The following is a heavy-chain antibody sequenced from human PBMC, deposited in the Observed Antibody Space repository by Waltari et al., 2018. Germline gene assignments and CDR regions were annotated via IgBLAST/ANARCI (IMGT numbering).Heavy chain of an antibody. J-gene: IGHJ4*02. V-gene: IGHV3-48*01. CDR3: ARAITLQPPDY. Sequence: GSLRLSCAASGFTFIRYSLHWVRQAPGKGLEWVSYISSSSTIYYADSVKGRFTISRDNAKNSLYLQMNSLRAEDTAVYYCARAITLQPPDYWGQGTLVTVSS. CDR1: GFTFIRYS. D-gene: IGHD6-13*01. CDR2: ISSSSTI.